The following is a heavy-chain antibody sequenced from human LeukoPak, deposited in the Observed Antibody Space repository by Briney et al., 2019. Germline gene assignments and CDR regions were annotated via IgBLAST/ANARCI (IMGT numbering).Heavy chain of an antibody. J-gene: IGHJ3*02. D-gene: IGHD1-26*01. CDR2: ISAYNGNT. CDR1: GYTFTSYG. Sequence: ASVTVSFKASGYTFTSYGISWVRQAPGQGLEWVGWISAYNGNTNYAQKLQGRVTITADESTSTAYMELSSLRSEDTAVYYCARVSEWELHAFDIWGQGTMVTVSS. V-gene: IGHV1-18*01. CDR3: ARVSEWELHAFDI.